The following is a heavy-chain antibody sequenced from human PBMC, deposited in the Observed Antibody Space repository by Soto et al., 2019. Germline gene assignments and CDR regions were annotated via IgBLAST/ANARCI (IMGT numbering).Heavy chain of an antibody. J-gene: IGHJ4*02. D-gene: IGHD4-17*01. Sequence: SGPTLVYQTQTLTLTCTLSGVSLPTTGVGVGWIGQPPGKALKGLALMYCDDEKRISPSLKSRFVITRDNSKNKLVMQMTDMTPVDTAIYYCTHRQRTGVDGAPFDFWGQGSQVTVSS. CDR2: MYCDDEK. CDR3: THRQRTGVDGAPFDF. CDR1: GVSLPTTGVG. V-gene: IGHV2-5*02.